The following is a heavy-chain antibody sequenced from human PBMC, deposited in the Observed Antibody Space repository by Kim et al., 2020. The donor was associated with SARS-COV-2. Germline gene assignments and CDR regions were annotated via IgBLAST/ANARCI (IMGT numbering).Heavy chain of an antibody. V-gene: IGHV3-33*01. J-gene: IGHJ3*02. Sequence: GGSLRLSCAASGFTFSTYGMHWVRQAPGKGLEWVAVIWDDGRNKDYADSVKGRFTISRDNSKNTLYLQMNSLRAEDTAVYYCAINFLAVAAMTDAFDIWGQGTMVTVSS. CDR3: AINFLAVAAMTDAFDI. CDR2: IWDDGRNK. CDR1: GFTFSTYG. D-gene: IGHD6-19*01.